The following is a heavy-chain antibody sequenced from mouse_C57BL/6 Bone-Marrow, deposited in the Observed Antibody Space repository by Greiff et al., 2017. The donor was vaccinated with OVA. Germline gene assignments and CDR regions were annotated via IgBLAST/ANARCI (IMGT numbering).Heavy chain of an antibody. V-gene: IGHV1-53*01. CDR2: INPSDGGT. D-gene: IGHD2-5*01. J-gene: IGHJ3*01. CDR3: VRAYSNYVWLAY. CDR1: GYTFTSYW. Sequence: QVQLQQPGTELVKPGASVKLSCKASGYTFTSYWMHWVKQRPGQGLEWIGNINPSDGGTNYNEKFKGKATLTVDKSSSTAYMQLSSLTSEDSADYYCVRAYSNYVWLAYWGQGTLVTVSA.